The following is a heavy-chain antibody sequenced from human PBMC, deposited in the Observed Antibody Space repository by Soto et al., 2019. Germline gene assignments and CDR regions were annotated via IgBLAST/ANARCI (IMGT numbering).Heavy chain of an antibody. CDR3: ARETPDSSWYYFDY. V-gene: IGHV3-33*01. J-gene: IGHJ4*02. CDR2: IWYDGSNK. Sequence: QVQLVESGGGVVQPGRSLRLSCAASGFTFSSYGMHWVRQAPGKGLEWVAVIWYDGSNKYYADSVKGRFTISRDNSKNTMYLQMNRLRAEETAVYYCARETPDSSWYYFDYWGQGTLVTVSS. CDR1: GFTFSSYG. D-gene: IGHD6-13*01.